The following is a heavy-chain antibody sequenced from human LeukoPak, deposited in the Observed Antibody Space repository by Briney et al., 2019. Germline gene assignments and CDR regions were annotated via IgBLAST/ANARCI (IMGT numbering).Heavy chain of an antibody. D-gene: IGHD7-27*01. J-gene: IGHJ4*02. Sequence: ASVKVSCKASGYTFTDYYIQWVRQAPGQGLEWVGRINAKSGGTEDAQDFQGRVTLTRDTSISTAYMELSSLTSDDTALYYCARDLASTSNWEFDFWGQGTPVTVSP. CDR2: INAKSGGT. CDR1: GYTFTDYY. V-gene: IGHV1-2*06. CDR3: ARDLASTSNWEFDF.